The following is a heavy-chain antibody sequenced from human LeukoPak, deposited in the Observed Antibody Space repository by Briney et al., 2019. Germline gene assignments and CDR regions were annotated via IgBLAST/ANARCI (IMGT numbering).Heavy chain of an antibody. J-gene: IGHJ3*02. CDR1: GGSISSYY. Sequence: SETLFLTCTVSGGSISSYYWSWIRQPAGKGLEWIGRIYTSGSTNYNPSLKSRVTMSVDTSKNQFSLKLSSVTAADTAVYYCARLGPRNGDYPGVFDIWGQGTMVTVSS. D-gene: IGHD4-17*01. V-gene: IGHV4-4*07. CDR3: ARLGPRNGDYPGVFDI. CDR2: IYTSGST.